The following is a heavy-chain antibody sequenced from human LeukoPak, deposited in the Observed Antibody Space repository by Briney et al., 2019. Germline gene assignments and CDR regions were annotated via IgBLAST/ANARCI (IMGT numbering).Heavy chain of an antibody. Sequence: TGGSLRLSCAASGFTFSSYSMNWVRQAPGKGLEWGSYISSSSSTIYYADSVKGRFTISRDNAKNSLYLQMNSLRAEDTAVYYCARDSTMVRGVIINFDYWGQGTLVTVSS. CDR3: ARDSTMVRGVIINFDY. CDR2: ISSSSSTI. D-gene: IGHD3-10*01. V-gene: IGHV3-48*01. CDR1: GFTFSSYS. J-gene: IGHJ4*02.